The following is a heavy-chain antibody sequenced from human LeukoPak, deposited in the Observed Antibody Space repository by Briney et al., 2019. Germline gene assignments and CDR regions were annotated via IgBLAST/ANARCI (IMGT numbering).Heavy chain of an antibody. CDR1: RFTFSNYA. D-gene: IGHD3-3*01. CDR3: AKAWTGFGGDV. Sequence: RGGSLRLSCAASRFTFSNYAMCWVRQAPGKGLEWVSAISKGGSTFYADSVKGRFPISRDNSSNTLSLQMDSRRADDTAVYYCAKAWTGFGGDVWGQGPTVSVSS. J-gene: IGHJ6*02. V-gene: IGHV3-23*01. CDR2: ISKGGST.